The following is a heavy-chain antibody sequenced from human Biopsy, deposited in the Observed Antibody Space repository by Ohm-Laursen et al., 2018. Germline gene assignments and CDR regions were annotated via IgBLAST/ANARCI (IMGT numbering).Heavy chain of an antibody. Sequence: GTLSLTCTVSGCSISNNNYYWGWIRQPPGKGLEWIGSIFYRRDPYYKPPLKSRINISVDTSKNQFSRKLNSVTAADTAVYYCARDYDTSGYYYVSWGQGTLVTVSS. CDR1: GCSISNNNYY. D-gene: IGHD3-22*01. CDR3: ARDYDTSGYYYVS. CDR2: IFYRRDP. J-gene: IGHJ5*02. V-gene: IGHV4-39*01.